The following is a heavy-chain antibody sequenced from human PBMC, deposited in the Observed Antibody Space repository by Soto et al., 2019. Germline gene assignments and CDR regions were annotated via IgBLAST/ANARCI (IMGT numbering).Heavy chain of an antibody. J-gene: IGHJ3*02. CDR3: ARAIISGTGDLDDAFDI. CDR1: GYTFTSYY. CDR2: INPSGGST. D-gene: IGHD7-27*01. Sequence: ASVKVSCKASGYTFTSYYMHWVRQAPGQGLEWMGIINPSGGSTSYAQKFQGRVTMTRDTSTSTVYMELSSLRSEDTAVYYCARAIISGTGDLDDAFDIGGQGTMVTVSS. V-gene: IGHV1-46*01.